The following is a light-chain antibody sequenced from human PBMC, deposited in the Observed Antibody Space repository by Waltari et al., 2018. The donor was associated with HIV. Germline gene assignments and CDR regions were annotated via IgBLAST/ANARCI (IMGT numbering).Light chain of an antibody. CDR2: GAS. Sequence: EIVLTQSPGTLSLSPGERATLSCRASQSVTSNSLAWFQQKPGQAPSLLIYGASSRVTGTPDRFSAGGSGTDFTLTISGLEPEDFAVYFCHQYGSSPWTFGQGAKVEIK. CDR1: QSVTSNS. CDR3: HQYGSSPWT. J-gene: IGKJ1*01. V-gene: IGKV3-20*01.